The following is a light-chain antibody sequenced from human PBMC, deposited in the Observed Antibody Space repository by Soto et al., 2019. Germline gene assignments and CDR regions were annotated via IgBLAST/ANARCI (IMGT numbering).Light chain of an antibody. CDR2: DAS. J-gene: IGKJ5*01. V-gene: IGKV3-11*01. Sequence: EIVLTQSPATLSLSPGERATVSCRASQSVGGHLAWYQQRPGQAPRLLIHDASTRASGIPVRFSASGSGTDFTLTISSLEAEDSAIYYCQQSHVWPPITFGQGTRLEI. CDR3: QQSHVWPPIT. CDR1: QSVGGH.